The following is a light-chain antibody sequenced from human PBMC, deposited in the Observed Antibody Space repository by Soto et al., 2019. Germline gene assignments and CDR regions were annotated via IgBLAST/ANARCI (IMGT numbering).Light chain of an antibody. V-gene: IGLV2-14*01. CDR2: EVS. Sequence: QSALTQPASVSGSPGQSITISCTGTSSDIGGYNYVSWYQQHPGKAPKLIIYEVSNRPSGVSNRFSGSKSGITASLTISGLQAEDESYYYCSSYTTSSTVYVLFGGGTKLTVL. CDR1: SSDIGGYNY. CDR3: SSYTTSSTVYVL. J-gene: IGLJ2*01.